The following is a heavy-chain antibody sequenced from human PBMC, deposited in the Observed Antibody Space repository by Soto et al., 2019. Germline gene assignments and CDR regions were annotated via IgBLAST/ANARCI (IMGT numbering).Heavy chain of an antibody. CDR1: GYSISLGYY. D-gene: IGHD6-19*01. CDR2: IYHSGNT. CDR3: ARVKLAGRGGWFYFDY. V-gene: IGHV4-38-2*01. J-gene: IGHJ4*02. Sequence: SETLSLTCAVSGYSISLGYYWGWIRQPPGKGLEWIGSIYHSGNTYYNPSLKSRVSISLDTSKNHFSLELTSVTAADTAVYYCARVKLAGRGGWFYFDYWGLGTLVTVSS.